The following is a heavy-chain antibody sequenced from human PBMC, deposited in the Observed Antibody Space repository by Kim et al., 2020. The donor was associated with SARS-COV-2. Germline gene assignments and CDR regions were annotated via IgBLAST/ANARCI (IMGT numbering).Heavy chain of an antibody. Sequence: ANSYATAYAASVKGRFTISRDDSKNTAYLQMNSLKTEDTAVYYCTMIVKAWGQGTLVTVSS. V-gene: IGHV3-73*01. CDR2: ANSYAT. CDR3: TMIVKA. D-gene: IGHD3-22*01. J-gene: IGHJ4*02.